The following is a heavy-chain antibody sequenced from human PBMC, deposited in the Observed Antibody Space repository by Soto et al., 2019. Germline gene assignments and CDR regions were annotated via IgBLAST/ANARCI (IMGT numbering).Heavy chain of an antibody. Sequence: GGSLRLSCAASGFTFSSYGMHWVRQAPCKGLEWVAVISYDGSNKYYADSVKGRFTISRDNSKNTLYLQMNSLRAEDTAVYYCIVYAISGDFDYWGQGTLVTVYS. CDR1: GFTFSSYG. CDR3: IVYAISGDFDY. CDR2: ISYDGSNK. D-gene: IGHD2-8*01. J-gene: IGHJ4*02. V-gene: IGHV3-30*03.